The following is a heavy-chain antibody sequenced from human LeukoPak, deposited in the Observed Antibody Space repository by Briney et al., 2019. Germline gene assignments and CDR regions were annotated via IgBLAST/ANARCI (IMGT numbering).Heavy chain of an antibody. CDR1: GFTFSNYA. J-gene: IGHJ6*03. D-gene: IGHD4/OR15-4a*01. CDR3: AKDCRDGANYYYYMDV. V-gene: IGHV3-23*01. CDR2: ISGSGVTT. Sequence: GGSLRLSCAASGFTFSNYAMSWVCQAPGKGLEWVSDISGSGVTTFYADAVKGRFTISRDNSKNTLYMQMNSLRAEDTAVYYCAKDCRDGANYYYYMDVWGKGTTVTVSS.